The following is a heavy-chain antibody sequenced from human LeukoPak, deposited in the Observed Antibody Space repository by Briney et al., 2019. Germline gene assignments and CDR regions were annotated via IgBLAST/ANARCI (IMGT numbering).Heavy chain of an antibody. J-gene: IGHJ4*02. Sequence: ASGALSLTCAVSGASLSSHVYSWSWLRQPPGEGLEFIGYIYHDGNTYYHPSLNSRVSLSDDLSKNQFSMKLSSVTAADTAVYYCARDWVFTMVRGVRLKRDYWGQGTLVTVSS. CDR2: IYHDGNT. D-gene: IGHD3-10*01. V-gene: IGHV4-30-2*01. CDR3: ARDWVFTMVRGVRLKRDY. CDR1: GASLSSHVYS.